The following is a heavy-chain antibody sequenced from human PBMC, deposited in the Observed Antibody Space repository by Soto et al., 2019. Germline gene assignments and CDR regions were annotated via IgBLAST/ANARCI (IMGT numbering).Heavy chain of an antibody. J-gene: IGHJ4*02. D-gene: IGHD6-19*01. Sequence: EVQLLESGGGLIQPGGSLRLSCAASGFTFGNYDMSWVRQAPGEGLEWVSGIRGSGDTYYADSFQGRFIISRDNSENTVYLQMNSLRAEDTAVYYCATLSWSGGRFGGYWGQGTLVTVSS. CDR1: GFTFGNYD. V-gene: IGHV3-23*01. CDR2: IRGSGDT. CDR3: ATLSWSGGRFGGY.